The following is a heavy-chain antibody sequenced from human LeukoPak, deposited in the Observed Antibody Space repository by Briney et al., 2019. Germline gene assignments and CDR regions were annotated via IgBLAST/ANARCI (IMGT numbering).Heavy chain of an antibody. Sequence: SETLSLTCSVSGASISTYYWSWIRQPAGKGLEWIGRTSASGSTNYIPSLKSRVTMSVDTSKNQFSLKLSSVTAADTAVYYCASRSGSFSDALDSWGQGRLVTVSS. CDR2: TSASGST. V-gene: IGHV4-4*07. CDR1: GASISTYY. J-gene: IGHJ3*02. CDR3: ASRSGSFSDALDS. D-gene: IGHD3-10*01.